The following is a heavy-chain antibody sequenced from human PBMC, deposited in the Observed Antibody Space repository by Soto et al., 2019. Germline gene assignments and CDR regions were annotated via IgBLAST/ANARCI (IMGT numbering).Heavy chain of an antibody. CDR3: ARDFAYFDS. D-gene: IGHD3-3*01. V-gene: IGHV4-61*01. Sequence: SETLSLTCTVSGGSFKSGSYSWSWIRQPPGKGLEWIGYVYHTGRTSYNPSLNSRVSISMDTSKNQFPLNLDSVTAADTAVYFCARDFAYFDSWGQGTLVTVSS. CDR2: VYHTGRT. J-gene: IGHJ4*02. CDR1: GGSFKSGSYS.